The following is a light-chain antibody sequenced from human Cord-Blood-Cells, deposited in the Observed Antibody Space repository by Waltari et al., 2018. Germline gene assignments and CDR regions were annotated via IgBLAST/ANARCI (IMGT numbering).Light chain of an antibody. CDR2: EVS. V-gene: IGLV2-8*01. Sequence: QSALIQPPSASGSPGQSVPLSCTGTSSDVGGYTYVSWYQQHPGKAPKLMIYEVSKRPSGVPDRFSGSKSGNTASLTVSGLQAEDEADYYCSSYAGSNNYVFGTGTKVTVL. CDR1: SSDVGGYTY. CDR3: SSYAGSNNYV. J-gene: IGLJ1*01.